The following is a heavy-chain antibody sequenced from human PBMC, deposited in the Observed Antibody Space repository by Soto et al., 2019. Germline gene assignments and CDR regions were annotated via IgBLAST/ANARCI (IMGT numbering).Heavy chain of an antibody. D-gene: IGHD3-3*01. Sequence: PSETLSLTCAVYGGSFSGYYWTWIRQPPGTGLEWIGEINHSGSTNYKPSLKSRVTISVDTSKNQFSLKLTSVAAADTAVYYCARDKDYYDFSEYGMDVWGQGTTVTVSS. CDR1: GGSFSGYY. J-gene: IGHJ6*02. CDR2: INHSGST. CDR3: ARDKDYYDFSEYGMDV. V-gene: IGHV4-34*01.